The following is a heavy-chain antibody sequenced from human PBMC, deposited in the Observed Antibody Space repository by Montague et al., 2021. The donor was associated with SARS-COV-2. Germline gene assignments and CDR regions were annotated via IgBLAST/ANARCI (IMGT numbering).Heavy chain of an antibody. CDR2: INHGGST. J-gene: IGHJ6*03. CDR3: ARLRDGVVPSPILGVGPYFSYYYMDV. D-gene: IGHD3-10*01. V-gene: IGHV4-34*01. CDR1: GGSFSRYY. Sequence: SETLSLTCAVSGGSFSRYYWSWIRQPPGKGLEWIGEINHGGSTNYNPSLKSRLTISTDTSKNQFSLKLTSVAAADTAVYYCARLRDGVVPSPILGVGPYFSYYYMDVWGKGTTVTVSS.